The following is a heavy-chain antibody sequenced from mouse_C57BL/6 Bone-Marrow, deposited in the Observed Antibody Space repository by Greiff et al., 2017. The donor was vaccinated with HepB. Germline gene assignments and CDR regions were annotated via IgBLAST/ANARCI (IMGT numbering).Heavy chain of an antibody. Sequence: EVKLVESGGGLVQPGGSLKLSCAASGFTFSDYYMYWVRQTPEKRLEWVAYISNGGGSTYYPDTVKGRFTISRDNAKNTLYLQMSRLKSEDTAMYYCARHIIYYDYSYAMDYWGQGTSVTVSS. D-gene: IGHD2-4*01. CDR2: ISNGGGST. CDR3: ARHIIYYDYSYAMDY. CDR1: GFTFSDYY. V-gene: IGHV5-12*01. J-gene: IGHJ4*01.